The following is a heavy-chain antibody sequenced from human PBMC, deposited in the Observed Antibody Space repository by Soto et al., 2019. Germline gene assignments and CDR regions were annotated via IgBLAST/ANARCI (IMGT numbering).Heavy chain of an antibody. CDR3: ARDTSHYFDH. D-gene: IGHD2-2*01. J-gene: IGHJ4*02. CDR1: GYTFITYG. CDR2: ITPYNGKT. V-gene: IGHV1-18*01. Sequence: ASVKVSCKASGYTFITYGVTWVRQAPGQGLEWMGWITPYNGKTRYAQKFQDRVTTTTDTAATTAYMELRSLTSDDSAMYFCARDTSHYFDHWGQGILVTVSS.